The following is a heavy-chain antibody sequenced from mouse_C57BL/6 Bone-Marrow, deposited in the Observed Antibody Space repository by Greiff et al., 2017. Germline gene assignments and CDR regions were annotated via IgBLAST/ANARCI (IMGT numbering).Heavy chain of an antibody. Sequence: QVQLQQPGAELVKPGASVKLSCKASGYTFTSYWMQWVKQRPGQGLEWIGEIDPSDSYTNYNQKFKGKATLTVDTSSSTAYMQLSSLTSEDSAVYYWARDYYGSETPYGYFDVWGTGTTVTVSS. CDR2: IDPSDSYT. CDR3: ARDYYGSETPYGYFDV. CDR1: GYTFTSYW. J-gene: IGHJ1*03. D-gene: IGHD1-1*01. V-gene: IGHV1-50*01.